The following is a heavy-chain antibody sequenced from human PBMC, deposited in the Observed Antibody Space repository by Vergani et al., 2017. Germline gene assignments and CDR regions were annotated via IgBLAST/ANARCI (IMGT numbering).Heavy chain of an antibody. Sequence: QVQLQQWGAGLLKPSETLSLTCAVYGGSFSGYYWSWIRQPPGKGLEWIGEINHSGSTNYNPSLKSRVTISVDTSKNQFSLKLSSVTAADTAVYFCARDTSSTWYTVNSPPFDYWGQGTLVTVSS. CDR1: GGSFSGYY. CDR3: ARDTSSTWYTVNSPPFDY. D-gene: IGHD6-13*01. V-gene: IGHV4-34*01. CDR2: INHSGST. J-gene: IGHJ4*02.